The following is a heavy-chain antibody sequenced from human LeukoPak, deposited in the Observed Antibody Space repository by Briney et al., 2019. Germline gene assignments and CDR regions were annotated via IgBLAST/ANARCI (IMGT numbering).Heavy chain of an antibody. CDR3: AKDLFSLSEQLGTLIDY. CDR1: GFTFDDYA. V-gene: IGHV3-43*02. CDR2: ISGDGGST. D-gene: IGHD7-27*01. Sequence: GGSLRLSCAASGFTFDDYAMHWVRQAPGKGLEWVSLISGDGGSTYYADSVKGRFTISRDNSKNSLYLQMNSMRTEDTALYYCAKDLFSLSEQLGTLIDYWGQGTLSPSPQ. J-gene: IGHJ4*02.